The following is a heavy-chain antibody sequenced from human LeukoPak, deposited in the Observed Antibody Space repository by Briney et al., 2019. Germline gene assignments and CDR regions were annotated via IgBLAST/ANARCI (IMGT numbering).Heavy chain of an antibody. CDR2: IKQDGSEK. CDR3: ARDLPLYDILTEGGMDV. CDR1: GFTVSSYW. Sequence: GGSLRLSCAASGFTVSSYWMSWVRQAPGKGLEWVANIKQDGSEKYYVDSVKGRFTISRDNAKNSLYLQMNSLRAEDTAVYYCARDLPLYDILTEGGMDVWGQGTTVTVSS. J-gene: IGHJ6*02. D-gene: IGHD3-9*01. V-gene: IGHV3-7*01.